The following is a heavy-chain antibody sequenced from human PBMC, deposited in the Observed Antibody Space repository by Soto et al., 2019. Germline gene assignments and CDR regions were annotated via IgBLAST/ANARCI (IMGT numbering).Heavy chain of an antibody. J-gene: IGHJ4*02. V-gene: IGHV1-69*08. CDR2: IIPILGIA. CDR1: GGTFSSYT. CDR3: ARENGDGSAFDY. D-gene: IGHD1-1*01. Sequence: QVQLVQSGAEVKKPGSSVKVSCKASGGTFSSYTISWVRQAPGQGLEWMGRIIPILGIANYAQKFQGRVTITADKSTSTAYMELSSLRSEDTAVYYCARENGDGSAFDYWGQGPLVTVSS.